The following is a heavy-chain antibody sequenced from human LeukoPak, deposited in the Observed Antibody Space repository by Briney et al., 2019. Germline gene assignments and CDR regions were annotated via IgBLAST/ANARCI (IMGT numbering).Heavy chain of an antibody. J-gene: IGHJ6*02. CDR3: ARMVRGVPYYYGMDV. CDR2: ISGFNGNT. CDR1: GYTFTNYG. V-gene: IGHV1-18*01. D-gene: IGHD3-10*01. Sequence: ASVKLSCKASGYTFTNYGISWVRQAPGQGLEWMGWISGFNGNTNYGQKVQGRVTMTTDTSTITAYMELRSLRSDDTAVYYCARMVRGVPYYYGMDVWGQGTTVTVSS.